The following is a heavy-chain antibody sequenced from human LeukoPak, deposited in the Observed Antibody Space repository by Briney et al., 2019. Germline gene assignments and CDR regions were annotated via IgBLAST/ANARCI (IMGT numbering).Heavy chain of an antibody. V-gene: IGHV1-24*01. CDR2: FDPEDGET. D-gene: IGHD6-13*01. J-gene: IGHJ6*02. Sequence: GASVKVSCKVSGYTLTELFMHWVRQAPGKGLEWMGGFDPEDGETIYAQKFQGRVTMTEDTSTDTAYMELSSLRSEDTAVYYCVLGGSWSNYYYYYGMDVWGQGTTVTVSS. CDR1: GYTLTELF. CDR3: VLGGSWSNYYYYYGMDV.